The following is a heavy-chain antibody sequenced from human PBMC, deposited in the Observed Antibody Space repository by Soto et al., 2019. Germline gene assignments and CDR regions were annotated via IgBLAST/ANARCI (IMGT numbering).Heavy chain of an antibody. Sequence: LRLSCAASGFTFSSYAMSWVRQAPGKGLEWDSAISGSGGSTYYADSVKGRFTISRDNSKNTLYLPMNSLSAEDTAVYYCAKLPPAALSYFDYRGQGSLVAGSS. CDR3: AKLPPAALSYFDY. J-gene: IGHJ4*02. CDR2: ISGSGGST. CDR1: GFTFSSYA. D-gene: IGHD2-2*01. V-gene: IGHV3-23*01.